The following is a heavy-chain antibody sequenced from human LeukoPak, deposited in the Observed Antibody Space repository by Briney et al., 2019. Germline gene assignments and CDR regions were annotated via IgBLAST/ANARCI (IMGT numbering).Heavy chain of an antibody. CDR2: INPSGGST. V-gene: IGHV1-46*01. J-gene: IGHJ4*02. Sequence: ASLKVSCKASGYTFTSYYMHWVRQAPGQGLEWMGIINPSGGSTSYAQKFQGRVTMTRDTSTSTVYMELSSLRSEDTAVYYCARNGEMATIEVGISLSYFDYWGQGTLVTVSS. CDR3: ARNGEMATIEVGISLSYFDY. CDR1: GYTFTSYY. D-gene: IGHD5-24*01.